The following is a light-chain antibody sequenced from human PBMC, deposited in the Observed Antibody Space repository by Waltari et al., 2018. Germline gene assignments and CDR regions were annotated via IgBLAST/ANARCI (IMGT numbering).Light chain of an antibody. CDR3: QVWDSSSDHPVV. J-gene: IGLJ2*01. Sequence: SYVLTQPPSVSVAPGQTARITCGGNNIGSKSVHWYQQKPGEAPVLVVYDDSDRPSGIPWRFSGSNSGNTATLTISRVEAGDEADYYCQVWDSSSDHPVVFGGGTKLTVL. V-gene: IGLV3-21*02. CDR1: NIGSKS. CDR2: DDS.